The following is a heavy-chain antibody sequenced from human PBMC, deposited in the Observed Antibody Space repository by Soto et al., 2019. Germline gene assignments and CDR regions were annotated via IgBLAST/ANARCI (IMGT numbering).Heavy chain of an antibody. CDR1: GGSISSGGYY. V-gene: IGHV4-31*03. Sequence: QVQLQESGPGLVKPSQTLSLTCTVSGGSISSGGYYWSWICQHPGKGLEWIGYIYYSGSTYYNPSLKSRVTISVDTSKNQFSLKLSSVTAADTAVYYCARGLLYYDLHQLDYWGQGTLVTVSS. CDR3: ARGLLYYDLHQLDY. CDR2: IYYSGST. D-gene: IGHD3-22*01. J-gene: IGHJ4*02.